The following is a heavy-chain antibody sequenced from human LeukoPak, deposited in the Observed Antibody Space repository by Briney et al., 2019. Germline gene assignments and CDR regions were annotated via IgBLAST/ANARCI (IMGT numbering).Heavy chain of an antibody. Sequence: PSETLSLTCAVSGGSFSGYYWSWIRQPPGKGLEWSGEINHSGSTNYNPSLKSRVTISVDTSKNQFSLKLSSVTAADTAVYYCSRAYSGSSFPYYYYYYMDVWGKGTTVTVSS. CDR1: GGSFSGYY. D-gene: IGHD1-26*01. J-gene: IGHJ6*03. CDR3: SRAYSGSSFPYYYYYYMDV. CDR2: INHSGST. V-gene: IGHV4-34*01.